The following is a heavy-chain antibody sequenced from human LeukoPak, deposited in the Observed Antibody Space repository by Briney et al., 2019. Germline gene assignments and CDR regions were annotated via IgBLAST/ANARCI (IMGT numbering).Heavy chain of an antibody. CDR1: GFTFSSYE. D-gene: IGHD5-18*01. CDR2: IDSGSSI. CDR3: ARARFGYGTLFDY. V-gene: IGHV3-48*03. J-gene: IGHJ4*02. Sequence: PGGSLRLSCAASGFTFSSYEMNWVRQAPGKGLDWVSYIDSGSSIYYADSVKGRFTISRDNAKNSLYLQMNSLRAEDTAVYYCARARFGYGTLFDYWGQGTLVTVSS.